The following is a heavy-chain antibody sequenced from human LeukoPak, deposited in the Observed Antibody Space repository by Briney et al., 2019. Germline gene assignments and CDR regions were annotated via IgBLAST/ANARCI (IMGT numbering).Heavy chain of an antibody. CDR2: MNPNSGNT. Sequence: ASVKVSCKVSGYTLTELSMHWVRQATGQGLEWMGWMNPNSGNTGYAQKFQGRVTMTRNTSISTAYMELSSLRSEDTAVYYCASQGASTRLDAFDIWGQGTMVTVSS. V-gene: IGHV1-8*01. J-gene: IGHJ3*02. CDR3: ASQGASTRLDAFDI. CDR1: GYTLTELS. D-gene: IGHD2-2*01.